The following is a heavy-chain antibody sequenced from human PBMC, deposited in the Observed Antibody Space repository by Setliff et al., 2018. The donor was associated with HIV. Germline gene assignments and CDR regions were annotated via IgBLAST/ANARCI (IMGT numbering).Heavy chain of an antibody. CDR1: GGSISSSNW. D-gene: IGHD2-15*01. V-gene: IGHV4-4*02. Sequence: PSETLSLTCAVSGGSISSSNWWSWVRQPPGKGLEWIGEIYHGGSTNYNPSLKSRVTISVDKSKNQFSLKLKHVTAADTAVYYCAREQYHFVVDYYYYYGMDVWGQGNTVT. J-gene: IGHJ6*02. CDR2: IYHGGST. CDR3: AREQYHFVVDYYYYYGMDV.